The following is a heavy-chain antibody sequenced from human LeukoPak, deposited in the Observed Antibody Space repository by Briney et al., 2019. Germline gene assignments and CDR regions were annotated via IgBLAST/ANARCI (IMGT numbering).Heavy chain of an antibody. J-gene: IGHJ4*02. CDR1: GYTFTTYA. CDR3: ARFWTGYLPDY. D-gene: IGHD3/OR15-3a*01. V-gene: IGHV1-18*01. Sequence: ASVKVSCKVSGYTFTTYAVSWVRQAPGQGLEWMGWISTYNGNTEYVKSLQGRVTMTTDTSSSTAYMELRGLKSDDTAVYYCARFWTGYLPDYWGQGTLVTVSS. CDR2: ISTYNGNT.